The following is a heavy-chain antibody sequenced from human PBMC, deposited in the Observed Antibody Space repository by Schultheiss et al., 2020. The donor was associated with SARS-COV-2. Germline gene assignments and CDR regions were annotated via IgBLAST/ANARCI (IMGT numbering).Heavy chain of an antibody. CDR3: ARDRGVSSSFYYYYYMDV. CDR1: GYTFTGYY. J-gene: IGHJ6*03. D-gene: IGHD6-6*01. Sequence: ASVKVSCKASGYTFTGYYIHWLRQAPGRGLEWMGRINTRSGGANSAQDFQGRVTMTRDTSVNTAFMDMDRLEFDDTAVYYCARDRGVSSSFYYYYYMDVWGQGTTVTVSS. CDR2: INTRSGGA. V-gene: IGHV1-2*06.